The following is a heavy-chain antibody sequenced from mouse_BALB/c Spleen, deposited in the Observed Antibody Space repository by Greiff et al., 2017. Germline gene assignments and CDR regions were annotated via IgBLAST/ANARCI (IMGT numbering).Heavy chain of an antibody. CDR3: AKTYGNYAWFAY. D-gene: IGHD2-1*01. V-gene: IGHV2-4-1*01. J-gene: IGHJ3*01. Sequence: QVQLQQSGPGLVQPSQSLSITCTVSGFSLTSYGVHWVRQSPGKGLEWLGVIWSGGSTDYNAAFISRLSISKDNSKSQVFLKLNSLQTDDTATYYCAKTYGNYAWFAYWGQGTLVTVSA. CDR1: GFSLTSYG. CDR2: IWSGGST.